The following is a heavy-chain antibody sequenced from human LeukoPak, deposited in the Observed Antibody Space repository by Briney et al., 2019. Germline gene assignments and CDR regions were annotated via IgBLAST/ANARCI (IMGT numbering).Heavy chain of an antibody. J-gene: IGHJ4*02. D-gene: IGHD1-7*01. Sequence: VASVKVSCKSSGYTFTSYYIHWVRQAPGQGLEWMGIINPSGGSTNYAQKFQGRVTMTRDMSTSTVYMELSSLRSEDTAVYYCARGDNWDYVLDYWGQGTLVTVSS. CDR3: ARGDNWDYVLDY. CDR2: INPSGGST. CDR1: GYTFTSYY. V-gene: IGHV1-46*01.